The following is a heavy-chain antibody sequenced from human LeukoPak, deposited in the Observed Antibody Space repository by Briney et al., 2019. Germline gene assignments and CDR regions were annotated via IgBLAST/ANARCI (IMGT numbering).Heavy chain of an antibody. CDR1: GYTFTSYA. CDR2: INAGNGNT. Sequence: ASVKVSCKASGYTFTSYAMHWVRQAPGQRLEWMGWINAGNGNTKYSQKFQGRVTITRDTSASTAYMELSSLRSEDTAFYYCARARGGLPGLFDSWGQGTLVTVSS. V-gene: IGHV1-3*01. CDR3: ARARGGLPGLFDS. D-gene: IGHD3-16*01. J-gene: IGHJ4*02.